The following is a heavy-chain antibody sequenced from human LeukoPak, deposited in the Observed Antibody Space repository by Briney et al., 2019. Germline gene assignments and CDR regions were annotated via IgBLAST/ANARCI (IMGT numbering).Heavy chain of an antibody. J-gene: IGHJ4*02. D-gene: IGHD3-10*01. CDR1: GGTFSSYA. CDR3: ARELGSGSYSKGLPFDS. CDR2: IIPIFGTA. V-gene: IGHV1-69*13. Sequence: ASVKVSCKASGGTFSSYAISWVRQAPGQGLEWMGGIIPIFGTANYAQKFQGRVTITADESTSTAYMELSSLRSEDTAVYYCARELGSGSYSKGLPFDSWGQGTLVTVSS.